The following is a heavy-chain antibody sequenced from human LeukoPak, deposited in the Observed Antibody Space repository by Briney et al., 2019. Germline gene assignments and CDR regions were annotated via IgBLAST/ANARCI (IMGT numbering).Heavy chain of an antibody. D-gene: IGHD2-8*02. CDR3: TKAPLMSCTGAFCYPFDS. Sequence: GGSLRLSCAASGFTFTNYAMSWVRQTPGKGLEWVSATVGSRPDTYHADSVKGRFTVSRDNSRNTLYLQMNNLRIEDSPVYYCTKAPLMSCTGAFCYPFDSWGQGVLVAVSS. V-gene: IGHV3-23*01. J-gene: IGHJ4*02. CDR1: GFTFTNYA. CDR2: TVGSRPDT.